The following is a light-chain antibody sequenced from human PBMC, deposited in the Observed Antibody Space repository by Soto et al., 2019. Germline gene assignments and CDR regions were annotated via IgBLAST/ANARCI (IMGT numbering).Light chain of an antibody. J-gene: IGKJ1*01. CDR2: DAS. CDR1: QSISSW. V-gene: IGKV1-5*01. CDR3: QQYGT. Sequence: DIQMTQSPSTLSASVGDRVTITCRAGQSISSWLAWYQQKPGKAPKLLIYDASSLESGVPSRFSGSGSGTEFTLTISSLQPDDFATYYCQQYGTFGQGTKVEIK.